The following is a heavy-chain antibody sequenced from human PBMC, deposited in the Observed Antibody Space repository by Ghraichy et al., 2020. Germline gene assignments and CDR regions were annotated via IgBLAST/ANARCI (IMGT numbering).Heavy chain of an antibody. V-gene: IGHV1-2*02. Sequence: ASVKVSCKASGYSFTDHYIHWVRQAPGQGLELMGWIDPNTGGTNYVQKFQGRVTMTRDTSINTAYMELSSLRSDDTAVYYCARDKDLGYSGYDSFDPWGQGTLVTVSS. J-gene: IGHJ5*02. CDR3: ARDKDLGYSGYDSFDP. CDR1: GYSFTDHY. CDR2: IDPNTGGT. D-gene: IGHD5-12*01.